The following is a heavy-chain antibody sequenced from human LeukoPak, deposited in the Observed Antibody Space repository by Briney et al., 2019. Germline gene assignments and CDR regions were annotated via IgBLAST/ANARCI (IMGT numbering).Heavy chain of an antibody. CDR3: ATAGIFGFNWFDP. J-gene: IGHJ5*02. V-gene: IGHV1-18*01. Sequence: ASVKISCKASGYTFTSYGISSVRQAPGQGLEWMGWISAYNGNTNYAQKLQGRVTMTTDTSTSTAYMELRSLRSDDTAVYYCATAGIFGFNWFDPWGQGTLVTVSS. D-gene: IGHD3-3*01. CDR1: GYTFTSYG. CDR2: ISAYNGNT.